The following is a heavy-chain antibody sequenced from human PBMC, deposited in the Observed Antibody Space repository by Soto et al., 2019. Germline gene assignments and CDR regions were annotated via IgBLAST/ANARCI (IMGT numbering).Heavy chain of an antibody. V-gene: IGHV4-4*02. CDR2: IYHSGST. D-gene: IGHD3-10*01. CDR1: GGSISSSIW. CDR3: ARVPGFSSRGYYGMDV. J-gene: IGHJ6*02. Sequence: PSETLSLTCAVSGGSISSSIWWSWVRQPPGKGLEWIGEIYHSGSTNYNPSLKSRVTISVDKSKNQFSLKLSSVTAADTAVYYCARVPGFSSRGYYGMDVWGQGTTVTVSS.